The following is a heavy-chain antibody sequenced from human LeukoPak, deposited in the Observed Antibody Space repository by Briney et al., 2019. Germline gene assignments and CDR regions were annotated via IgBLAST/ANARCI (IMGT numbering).Heavy chain of an antibody. CDR1: GFTFSSYG. V-gene: IGHV3-30*18. CDR2: ISYDGSNK. J-gene: IGHJ4*02. Sequence: GGSLRLSCAASGFTFSSYGMHWVRQAPGKGLEWVAVISYDGSNKYYADSVKGRFTISRDNSKNTLYLQMNSLRAEDTAVYYCAKDRLYGSGSSIDYWGQGTLVTVSS. D-gene: IGHD3-10*01. CDR3: AKDRLYGSGSSIDY.